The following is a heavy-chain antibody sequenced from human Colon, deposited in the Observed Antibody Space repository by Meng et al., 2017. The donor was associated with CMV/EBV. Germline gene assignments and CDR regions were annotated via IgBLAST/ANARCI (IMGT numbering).Heavy chain of an antibody. J-gene: IGHJ3*02. CDR2: ISYDGSNK. CDR1: GFTFSSYA. CDR3: AKDSVTAAIWIDAFDI. D-gene: IGHD2-2*02. Sequence: GESLKISCAASGFTFSSYAMHWVRQAPGKGLEWVAVISYDGSNKYYADSVKGRFTISRDHSKNTLYLQMNSLRAEDSAVYYCAKDSVTAAIWIDAFDIWGQGTMVTVSS. V-gene: IGHV3-30-3*01.